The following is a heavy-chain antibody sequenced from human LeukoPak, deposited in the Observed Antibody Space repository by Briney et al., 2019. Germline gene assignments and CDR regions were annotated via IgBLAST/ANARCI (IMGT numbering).Heavy chain of an antibody. CDR3: ARVGRKLVIPAASYNWFVP. V-gene: IGHV3-11*04. D-gene: IGHD2-2*01. J-gene: IGHJ5*02. Sequence: GGSLRLSCAASGFTFSDYYMSWIRQDPGKGLEWVSYISSSGSTIYYADSVKGRFTISRDNAKNSLYLQMNSLRAEDTAVYYCARVGRKLVIPAASYNWFVPWGQGTLVTVSS. CDR1: GFTFSDYY. CDR2: ISSSGSTI.